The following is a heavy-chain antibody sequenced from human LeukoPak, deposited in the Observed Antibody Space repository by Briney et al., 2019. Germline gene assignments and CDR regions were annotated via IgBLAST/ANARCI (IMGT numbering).Heavy chain of an antibody. J-gene: IGHJ4*02. CDR3: ARGLYDYVWGSYRLDY. CDR2: IIPIFGTA. D-gene: IGHD3-16*02. V-gene: IGHV1-69*01. CDR1: GGTFSSYA. Sequence: GSSVKVPCKASGGTFSSYAISWVRQAPGQGLEWMGGIIPIFGTANYAQKFQGRVTITADESTSTAYMELSSLRSEDTAVYYCARGLYDYVWGSYRLDYWGQGTLVNVSS.